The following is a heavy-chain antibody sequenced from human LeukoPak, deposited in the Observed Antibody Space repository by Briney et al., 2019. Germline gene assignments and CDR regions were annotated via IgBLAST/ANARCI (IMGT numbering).Heavy chain of an antibody. Sequence: GGSLRLSCAASGFTFSDYYMSWIRQAPGKGLEWVSYISSSSSYTNYADSVKGRFTISGDNAKNSLYLQMNSLRAEDTAVYYCARAGRYCSSTSCSIPDYWGQGTLVTVSS. CDR2: ISSSSSYT. J-gene: IGHJ4*02. CDR3: ARAGRYCSSTSCSIPDY. V-gene: IGHV3-11*06. D-gene: IGHD2-2*01. CDR1: GFTFSDYY.